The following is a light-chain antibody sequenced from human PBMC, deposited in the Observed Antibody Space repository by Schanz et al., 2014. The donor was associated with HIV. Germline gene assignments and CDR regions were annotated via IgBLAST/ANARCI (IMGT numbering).Light chain of an antibody. CDR3: SSYTSSSSVV. J-gene: IGLJ2*01. V-gene: IGLV2-14*01. CDR1: SSDVGGYNF. CDR2: EVS. Sequence: QSALTQPASVSGSPGQSITISCTGTSSDVGGYNFVSWYQQHPGKVPKLMIYEVSKRPPGISNRFSGSKSVNTASLTISGLQAEDEADYHCSSYTSSSSVVFGGGTKLTVL.